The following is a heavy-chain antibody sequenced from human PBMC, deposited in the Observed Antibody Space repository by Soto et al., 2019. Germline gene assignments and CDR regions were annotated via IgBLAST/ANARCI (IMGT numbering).Heavy chain of an antibody. CDR1: GFTFSSYA. V-gene: IGHV3-23*01. CDR3: AKSNRDVDTAMVSTGEYFDY. D-gene: IGHD5-18*01. Sequence: GGSLRLSCAASGFTFSSYAMSWVRQAPGKGLEWVSAISGSGGSTYYADSVKGRFTISRDNSKNTLYLQMNSLRAEDTALYYCAKSNRDVDTAMVSTGEYFDYWGQGTLVTVSS. CDR2: ISGSGGST. J-gene: IGHJ4*02.